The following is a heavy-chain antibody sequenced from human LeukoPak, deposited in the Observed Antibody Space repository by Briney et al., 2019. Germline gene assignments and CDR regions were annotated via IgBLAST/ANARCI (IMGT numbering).Heavy chain of an antibody. V-gene: IGHV3-74*01. J-gene: IGHJ4*02. CDR3: ARGYSGSYRIDY. D-gene: IGHD1-26*01. CDR1: GFTFSNYW. Sequence: GGSLRLSCAASGFTFSNYWVHWVRQAPGMGLVWVSRINPDGTTTGYADSVKGRFTISRDNAKNTLYLQTNSLRAEDTAVYYCARGYSGSYRIDYWGQGTLSPSPQ. CDR2: INPDGTTT.